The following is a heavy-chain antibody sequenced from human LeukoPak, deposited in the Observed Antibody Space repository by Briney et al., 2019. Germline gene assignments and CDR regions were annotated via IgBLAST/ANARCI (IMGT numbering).Heavy chain of an antibody. V-gene: IGHV3-53*01. J-gene: IGHJ3*02. CDR1: GFTVSSNY. CDR2: IYSGGST. CDR3: ARDLKQDAFDI. Sequence: PGGSLRLSCAASGFTVSSNYMSWVRQAPGKGLEWVSVIYSGGSTYYADSVKGRFTISRDNSKNTLYLQMNSLRAEDTAVYYCARDLKQDAFDIWGQGTMVTVSS.